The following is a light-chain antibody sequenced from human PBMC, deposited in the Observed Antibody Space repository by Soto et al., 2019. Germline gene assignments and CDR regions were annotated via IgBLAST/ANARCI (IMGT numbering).Light chain of an antibody. Sequence: DIQMSQSPSTLYASLGDRVTFTCRASQSINTWLAWYQQKPGKAPKLLMYKASTLQSGVPSRFSGNGSGTEFTLTISSLQPDDLAIYYCQQYSSSLLTFGGGTKVDIK. V-gene: IGKV1-5*03. J-gene: IGKJ4*01. CDR2: KAS. CDR1: QSINTW. CDR3: QQYSSSLLT.